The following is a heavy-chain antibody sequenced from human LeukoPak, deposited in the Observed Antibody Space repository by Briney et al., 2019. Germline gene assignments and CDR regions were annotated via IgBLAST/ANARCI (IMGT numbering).Heavy chain of an antibody. Sequence: SETLSLTCTVSGGSISSGGYYWSWIRQPPGKGLEWIGYIYHSGSTYYSPSLKSRVTISVDRSKNQFSLKLSSVTAADTAVYYCARDIVVVPAAMPPAFDIWGQGTMVTVSS. CDR2: IYHSGST. D-gene: IGHD2-2*01. CDR1: GGSISSGGYY. CDR3: ARDIVVVPAAMPPAFDI. J-gene: IGHJ3*02. V-gene: IGHV4-30-2*01.